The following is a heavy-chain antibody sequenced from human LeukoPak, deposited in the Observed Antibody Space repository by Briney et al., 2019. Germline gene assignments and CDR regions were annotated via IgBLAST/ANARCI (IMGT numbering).Heavy chain of an antibody. CDR2: INHSGST. J-gene: IGHJ4*02. CDR1: GGSFSGYY. CDR3: ARLPYYYDSSGYYYFSFDY. Sequence: PSETLSLTCAVYGGSFSGYYWSWIRQPPGKGLEWIGEINHSGSTNYNPSLKSRVTISVDTSKNQFSLKLSSVTVADTAVYYCARLPYYYDSSGYYYFSFDYWGQGTLVTVSS. D-gene: IGHD3-22*01. V-gene: IGHV4-34*01.